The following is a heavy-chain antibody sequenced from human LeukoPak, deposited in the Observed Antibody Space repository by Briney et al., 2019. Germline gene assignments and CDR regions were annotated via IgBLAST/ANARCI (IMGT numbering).Heavy chain of an antibody. V-gene: IGHV3-53*01. CDR3: ARGGSGPKDWFDP. J-gene: IGHJ5*02. D-gene: IGHD2-15*01. CDR1: GFTFSDYY. Sequence: PGGSLRLSCAASGFTFSDYYMSWVRQAPGKGLEWVSVIYSGGSTYYADSVKGRFTISRDNSKNTLYLQMNSLRAEDTAVYYCARGGSGPKDWFDPWGQGTLVTVSS. CDR2: IYSGGST.